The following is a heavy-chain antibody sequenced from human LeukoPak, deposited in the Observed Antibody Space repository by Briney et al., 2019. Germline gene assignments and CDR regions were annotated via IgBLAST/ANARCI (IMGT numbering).Heavy chain of an antibody. CDR2: IYYSGST. V-gene: IGHV4-39*01. Sequence: SETLSLTCTVPGGSISSSSYYWGWIRQPPGKGLEWIGSIYYSGSTYYNPSLKSRFTISVDTSKNQFSLKLSSVTAADTAVYYCARQRGYYDSSGYAYYMDVWGKGTTVTISS. J-gene: IGHJ6*03. CDR1: GGSISSSSYY. CDR3: ARQRGYYDSSGYAYYMDV. D-gene: IGHD3-22*01.